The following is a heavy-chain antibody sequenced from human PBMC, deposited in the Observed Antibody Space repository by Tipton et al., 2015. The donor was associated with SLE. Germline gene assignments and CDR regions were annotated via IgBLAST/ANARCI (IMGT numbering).Heavy chain of an antibody. CDR1: GGSISSYY. CDR3: AREDPGSAFDI. Sequence: TLSLTCTVSGGSISSYYWSWIRQPPGRGLEWIGSIYYSGSTYYNPSLKSRVTISVDTSKNQFSLKLSSVTAADTAVYYCAREDPGSAFDIWGQGTMVTVSS. CDR2: IYYSGST. J-gene: IGHJ3*02. D-gene: IGHD3-10*01. V-gene: IGHV4-59*12.